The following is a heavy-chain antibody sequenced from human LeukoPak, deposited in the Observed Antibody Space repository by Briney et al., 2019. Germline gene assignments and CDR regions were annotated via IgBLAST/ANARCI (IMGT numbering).Heavy chain of an antibody. D-gene: IGHD3-3*01. J-gene: IGHJ4*02. CDR1: GGTFSSYA. CDR3: AREITIFGVAHSDY. CDR2: IIPILGTA. V-gene: IGHV1-69*05. Sequence: SVKVSCKASGGTFSSYAISWVRQAPGQGLECMGRIIPILGTANYAQKFQGRVTITTDESTSTAYMELSSLRSEDTAVYYCAREITIFGVAHSDYWGQGTLVTVSS.